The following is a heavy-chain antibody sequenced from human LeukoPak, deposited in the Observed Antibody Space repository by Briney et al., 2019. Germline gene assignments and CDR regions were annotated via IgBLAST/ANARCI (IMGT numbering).Heavy chain of an antibody. Sequence: PGGSLRLSCAASGFTFSSYAMHWVRQAPGKGLEWVAVISYDGSDKYYADSVKGRFAISRDNSKSSLYLQMNSLRADDTALYYCAARIVATGDNYFDNGGQGTLVTASS. J-gene: IGHJ4*02. D-gene: IGHD5-12*01. CDR2: ISYDGSDK. V-gene: IGHV3-30*09. CDR3: AARIVATGDNYFDN. CDR1: GFTFSSYA.